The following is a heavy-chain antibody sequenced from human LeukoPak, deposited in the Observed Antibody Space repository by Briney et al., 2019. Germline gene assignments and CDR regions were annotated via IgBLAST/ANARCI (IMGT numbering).Heavy chain of an antibody. J-gene: IGHJ6*03. CDR1: GGSFSGYY. CDR2: INHSGST. Sequence: PSETLSLTCAVYGGSFSGYYWSWIRQPPGKGLEWIGEINHSGSTNYNPSLKSRVTISVDTSKNQFSLKLSSVTAADTAVYYCARGGNTPHFGWYYYYMDVWGKGTTVTVSS. V-gene: IGHV4-34*01. CDR3: ARGGNTPHFGWYYYYMDV. D-gene: IGHD3-3*01.